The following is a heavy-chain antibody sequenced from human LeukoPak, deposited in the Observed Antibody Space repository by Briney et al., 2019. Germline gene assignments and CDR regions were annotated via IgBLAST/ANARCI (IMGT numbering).Heavy chain of an antibody. CDR1: GFTFDDYA. D-gene: IGHD3-10*01. CDR2: ISWNSGSI. J-gene: IGHJ6*02. Sequence: PGRSLRLSCAASGFTFDDYAMHWVRQAPGKGLEWVSGISWNSGSIGYADSVKGRFTISRDNAKNSLYLQMNSLRAEDTAVYYCARGHDYYGSGSEYYGMDVWGQGTTVTVSS. V-gene: IGHV3-9*01. CDR3: ARGHDYYGSGSEYYGMDV.